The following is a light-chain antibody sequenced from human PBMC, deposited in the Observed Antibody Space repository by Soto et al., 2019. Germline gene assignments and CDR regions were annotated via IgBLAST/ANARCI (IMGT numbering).Light chain of an antibody. CDR1: QSISSW. CDR2: KAS. J-gene: IGKJ1*01. CDR3: QQYNSYET. Sequence: DIQMTQSHSTLSASVGDRVTITFRASQSISSWLAWYQQKPGKAPKLLIYKASSLESGVPSRFSGSGSGTEFTLTIISLQPDDFATYYCQQYNSYETFGQGTKVDI. V-gene: IGKV1-5*03.